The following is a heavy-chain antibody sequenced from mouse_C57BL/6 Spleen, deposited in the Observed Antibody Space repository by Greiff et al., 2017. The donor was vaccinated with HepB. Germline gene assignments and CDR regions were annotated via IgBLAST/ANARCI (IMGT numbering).Heavy chain of an antibody. V-gene: IGHV1-15*01. CDR3: TRHSNHAMDY. CDR2: IDPETGGT. CDR1: GYTFTDYE. Sequence: VQLQQSGAELVRPGASVTLSCKASGYTFTDYEMHWVKQTPVHGLEWIGAIDPETGGTAYNQKFKGKAILTADKSSSTSYMELRSLTSEDSAVYYCTRHSNHAMDYWGQGTSVTVSS. J-gene: IGHJ4*01. D-gene: IGHD2-5*01.